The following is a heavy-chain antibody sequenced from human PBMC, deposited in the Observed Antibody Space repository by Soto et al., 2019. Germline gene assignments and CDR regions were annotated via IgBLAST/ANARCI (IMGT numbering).Heavy chain of an antibody. CDR3: ARDLYCSSTSCYGSYYYYGMDV. Sequence: QVQLVQSGAEVKKPGSSVKVSRKASGGTFSSYAISWVRQAPGQGLEWMGGIIPIFGTANYAQKFQGRVTITADEATSTAYMELSSLRSEDTAVYYCARDLYCSSTSCYGSYYYYGMDVWGQGTTVTVSS. J-gene: IGHJ6*02. D-gene: IGHD2-2*01. V-gene: IGHV1-69*01. CDR2: IIPIFGTA. CDR1: GGTFSSYA.